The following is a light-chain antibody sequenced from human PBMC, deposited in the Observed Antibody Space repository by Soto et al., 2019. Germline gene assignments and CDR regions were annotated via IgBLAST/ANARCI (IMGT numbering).Light chain of an antibody. V-gene: IGLV1-36*01. Sequence: QSVLTQPPSVSAAPGQRVTISCSGSNSNIGNNAVNWYQQLPGKAPKLLIHYDDRVPSGVSDRFSGSKSGTSASLAISALQSEYEADYYCAAWDDSLSGPLFGGGTKLTVL. J-gene: IGLJ3*02. CDR2: YDD. CDR1: NSNIGNNA. CDR3: AAWDDSLSGPL.